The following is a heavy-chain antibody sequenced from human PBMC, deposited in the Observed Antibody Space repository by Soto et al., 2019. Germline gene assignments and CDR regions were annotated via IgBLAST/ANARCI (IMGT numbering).Heavy chain of an antibody. CDR1: GGSISSTTYY. Sequence: QLQLQESGPGLVKPSETRSLTCTVSGGSISSTTYYWGWIRQPPGKGLEWIGSINYSGTTYYNPSLKSRVTISVDTSKNQFSLKLSSMIAADTAVYYCARHRPTTVTAVGWFDPWGQGTLVTVSS. V-gene: IGHV4-39*01. CDR3: ARHRPTTVTAVGWFDP. J-gene: IGHJ5*02. CDR2: INYSGTT. D-gene: IGHD4-17*01.